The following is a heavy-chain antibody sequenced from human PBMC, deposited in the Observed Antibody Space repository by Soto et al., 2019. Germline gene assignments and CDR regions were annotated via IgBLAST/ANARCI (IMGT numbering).Heavy chain of an antibody. CDR1: GGSVGSDFYN. CDR3: GRVKRETFQKNNAD. D-gene: IGHD2-2*01. J-gene: IGHJ4*02. CDR2: ISHIVST. Sequence: SATLSLTCSVSGGSVGSDFYNWRWIRQPPGKGLEWVGDISHIVSTNYNPSLKSRATISVDTSRNHFSLKVTSVTAADTAVYYCGRVKRETFQKNNADWGQGIVVTVSS. V-gene: IGHV4-61*03.